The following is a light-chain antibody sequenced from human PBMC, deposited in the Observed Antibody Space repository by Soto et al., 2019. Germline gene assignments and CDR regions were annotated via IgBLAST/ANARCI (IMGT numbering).Light chain of an antibody. V-gene: IGKV3-11*01. Sequence: EGVLTQSPATLSLSPGERATLTCRASQRISTYLAWYQQKPGQAPRLLIYDASRRATGIPARFSGSGSGTDFTLTISSLEPEDFAVYYCQQRSKWPPPFGGGTKVEI. CDR1: QRISTY. J-gene: IGKJ4*01. CDR3: QQRSKWPPP. CDR2: DAS.